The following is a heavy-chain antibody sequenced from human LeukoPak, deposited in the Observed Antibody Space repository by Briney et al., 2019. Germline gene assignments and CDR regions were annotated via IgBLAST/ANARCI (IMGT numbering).Heavy chain of an antibody. D-gene: IGHD3-22*01. CDR1: GYTFTSYY. V-gene: IGHV1-46*01. Sequence: GASVKVSCKASGYTFTSYYMHWVRQAPGQGLEWMGIINPSGGSTSYAQKFQGRVTMTRDTSTSTVYMELSSLRSEDTAVYYCARAAWDYDSSGYYYLPFDYWGQGTLVTVSS. J-gene: IGHJ4*02. CDR3: ARAAWDYDSSGYYYLPFDY. CDR2: INPSGGST.